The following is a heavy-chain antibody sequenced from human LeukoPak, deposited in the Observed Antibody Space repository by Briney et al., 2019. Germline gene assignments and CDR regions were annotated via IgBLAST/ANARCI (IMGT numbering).Heavy chain of an antibody. CDR2: IYTSGST. D-gene: IGHD1-26*01. J-gene: IGHJ6*02. CDR1: GGSISSYY. CDR3: ARDRLIVGATTNYYGMDV. Sequence: SETLSLTCTVSGGSISSYYWSWIRQPAGKGLEWIGRIYTSGSTNYNPSLKSRVTMSVDTSKNQFSLKLSSVTAADTAVYYCARDRLIVGATTNYYGMDVWGQGTTVTVSS. V-gene: IGHV4-4*07.